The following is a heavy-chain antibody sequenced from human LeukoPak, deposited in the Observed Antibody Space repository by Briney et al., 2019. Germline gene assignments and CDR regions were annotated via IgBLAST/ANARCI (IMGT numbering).Heavy chain of an antibody. J-gene: IGHJ4*02. CDR2: MNPNSGNT. Sequence: ASVKVSCKASGYTFTSYDINWVRQAPGQGLEWMGWMNPNSGNTAYSQRFQGRVTMSRNPSISTAYMELSSLTSEDTAIYYCARVDNWDYNFFGYWAQGTLVTVSP. V-gene: IGHV1-8*01. CDR3: ARVDNWDYNFFGY. D-gene: IGHD1-7*01. CDR1: GYTFTSYD.